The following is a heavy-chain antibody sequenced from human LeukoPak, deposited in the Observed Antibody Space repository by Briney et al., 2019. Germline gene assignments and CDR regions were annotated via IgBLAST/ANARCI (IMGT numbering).Heavy chain of an antibody. D-gene: IGHD3-10*01. V-gene: IGHV4-39*07. J-gene: IGHJ4*02. CDR3: ATDEYGSGSY. CDR2: IYYSGST. CDR1: GGSISSSSYY. Sequence: PSETLSLTCTVSGGSISSSSYYWGWIRQPPGKGLEWIGSIYYSGSTYYNPSLKSRVTISVDTSKNQFSLKLSSVTAADTAVYYCATDEYGSGSYWGQGTLVTVSS.